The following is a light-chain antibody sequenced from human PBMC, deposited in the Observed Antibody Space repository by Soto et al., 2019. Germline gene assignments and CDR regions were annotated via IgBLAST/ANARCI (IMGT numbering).Light chain of an antibody. J-gene: IGKJ1*01. Sequence: IQVTQSPSSLSASVGDRVTITCRASQDIHTYVAWYQQKPGKAPKLLIYAASTLQSGVPSRFSGSGSGTDFTLTISSLQPEDFAVYYCQRYGGFGQGTKVDIK. V-gene: IGKV1-9*01. CDR1: QDIHTY. CDR2: AAS. CDR3: QRYGG.